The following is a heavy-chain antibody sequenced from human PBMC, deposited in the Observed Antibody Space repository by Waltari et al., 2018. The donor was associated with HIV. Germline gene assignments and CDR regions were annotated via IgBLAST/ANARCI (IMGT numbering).Heavy chain of an antibody. Sequence: QVQLVESGGGLVKPGGSLRLSWAASGFTFSDNYMSWIRQAPGKGLEWVSYISSSGGAVFYADSVKGRFTISRDNAKKTLYLQMSSLRAEDTAIYYCAGRGVTCSATSCYDSWGQGTRVTVSS. CDR2: ISSSGGAV. D-gene: IGHD3-10*01. CDR3: AGRGVTCSATSCYDS. V-gene: IGHV3-11*01. CDR1: GFTFSDNY. J-gene: IGHJ4*02.